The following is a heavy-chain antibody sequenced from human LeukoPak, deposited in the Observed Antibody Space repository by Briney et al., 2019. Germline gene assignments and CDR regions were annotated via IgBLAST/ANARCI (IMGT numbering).Heavy chain of an antibody. CDR1: GLTSRISW. CDR3: ARLEGPAGFSCDP. CDR2: ISPDGSKI. V-gene: IGHV3-7*01. D-gene: IGHD6-25*01. Sequence: PGGSLRLSCADSGLTSRISWMTWVRQAPGRGLEWVANISPDGSKIYYVDSVKGRFTISRDNAMNSLYLQMTSLRAEDTAVYYCARLEGPAGFSCDPLGQGTPVTVSS. J-gene: IGHJ5*02.